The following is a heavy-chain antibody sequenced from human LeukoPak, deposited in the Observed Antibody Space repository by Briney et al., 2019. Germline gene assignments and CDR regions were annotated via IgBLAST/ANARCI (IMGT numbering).Heavy chain of an antibody. CDR3: ARSPSGFDTPNFFDR. Sequence: GGSLRLSCAASSFIFNTFNMNWIRQAPGKGLEWVSYISETSTTIYYADSVKGRFTISSDNGKNSLYLQMNSLTVEDTAVYFCARSPSGFDTPNFFDRWGQGILVAVSS. CDR2: ISETSTTI. CDR1: SFIFNTFN. D-gene: IGHD3-10*01. J-gene: IGHJ4*02. V-gene: IGHV3-48*01.